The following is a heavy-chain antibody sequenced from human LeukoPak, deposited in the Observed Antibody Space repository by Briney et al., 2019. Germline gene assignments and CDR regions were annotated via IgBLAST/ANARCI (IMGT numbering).Heavy chain of an antibody. Sequence: ASVKVSCKASGYTFTGYYMHWVRQAPGQGLEWMGWINPNSGGTNYAQKFQGRVTMTRDTSISTAYMELSRLRSDDTAVYYCARPHLAGGYYYYYMDVWGKGTTVTVSS. CDR2: INPNSGGT. CDR1: GYTFTGYY. D-gene: IGHD6-19*01. J-gene: IGHJ6*03. V-gene: IGHV1-2*02. CDR3: ARPHLAGGYYYYYMDV.